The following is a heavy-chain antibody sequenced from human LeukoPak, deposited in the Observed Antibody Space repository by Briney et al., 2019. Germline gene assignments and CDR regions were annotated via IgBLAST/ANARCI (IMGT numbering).Heavy chain of an antibody. V-gene: IGHV1-2*02. CDR1: GYTFTGYY. CDR3: ARDSTLVYGDYVYWFDP. J-gene: IGHJ5*02. Sequence: EASVKVSCTASGYTFTGYYMHWVRQAPGQGLEWMGWINPNSGGTNYAQKFQGRVTMTRDTSISTAYMELSRLRSDDTAVYYCARDSTLVYGDYVYWFDPWGQGTLVTVSS. D-gene: IGHD4-17*01. CDR2: INPNSGGT.